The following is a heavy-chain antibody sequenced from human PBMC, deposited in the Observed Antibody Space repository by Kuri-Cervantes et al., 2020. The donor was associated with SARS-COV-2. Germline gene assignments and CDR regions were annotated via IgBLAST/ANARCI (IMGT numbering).Heavy chain of an antibody. V-gene: IGHV4-59*12. CDR1: GFTFSSYS. J-gene: IGHJ3*02. CDR3: ARSYCGGDCYSFNAFDI. Sequence: GSLRLSCAASGFTFSSYSMSWVRQPPGKGLEWIGYIYYSGSTKYNPSLKSRVTISVDTSKNQFSLRLSSVTAADTAVYYCARSYCGGDCYSFNAFDIWGQGTMVTVSS. CDR2: IYYSGST. D-gene: IGHD2-21*02.